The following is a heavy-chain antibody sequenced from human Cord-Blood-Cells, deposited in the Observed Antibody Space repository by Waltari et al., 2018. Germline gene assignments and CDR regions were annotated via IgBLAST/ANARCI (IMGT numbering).Heavy chain of an antibody. CDR1: GYTFTSYD. Sequence: QVQLVQSGAEVTKPGASVKVSCKASGYTFTSYDINWVRQATGQGLAWMGWLNPNRVNTGYEQKFQGRVTMTRNTSISTAYMELSSLRSEDTAVYYCARGPRYDSSSWYNWFDPWGQGTLVTVSS. D-gene: IGHD6-13*01. J-gene: IGHJ5*02. CDR3: ARGPRYDSSSWYNWFDP. V-gene: IGHV1-8*01. CDR2: LNPNRVNT.